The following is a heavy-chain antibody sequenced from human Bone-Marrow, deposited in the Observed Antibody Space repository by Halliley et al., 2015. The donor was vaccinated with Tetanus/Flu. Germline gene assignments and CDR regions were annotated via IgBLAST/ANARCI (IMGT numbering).Heavy chain of an antibody. Sequence: GWRGLIYPGDGDTRYSPSFQGQVPISADMSISTAYLQGTSLKASDTAMYYCARPTDGGYGGLDYWGQGTLVTVSS. CDR3: ARPTDGGYGGLDY. D-gene: IGHD5-12*01. J-gene: IGHJ4*02. V-gene: IGHV5-51*01. CDR2: IYPGDGDT.